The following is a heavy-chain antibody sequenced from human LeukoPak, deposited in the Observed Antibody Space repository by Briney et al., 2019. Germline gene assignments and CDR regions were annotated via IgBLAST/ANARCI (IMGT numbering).Heavy chain of an antibody. D-gene: IGHD3-3*01. Sequence: ASVTVSCKASGYTFTVYYMHWVRQAPGQGLEWMGWINPNSGGTNYAQKFQGRVTMTRDTSISTAYMELSRLRSDDTAVYYCARDCSLYDFWSGNDAFDIWGQGTMVTVSS. CDR3: ARDCSLYDFWSGNDAFDI. J-gene: IGHJ3*02. V-gene: IGHV1-2*02. CDR2: INPNSGGT. CDR1: GYTFTVYY.